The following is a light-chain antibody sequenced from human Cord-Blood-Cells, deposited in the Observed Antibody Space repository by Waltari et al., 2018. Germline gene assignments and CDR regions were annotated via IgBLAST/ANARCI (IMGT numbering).Light chain of an antibody. Sequence: QSALTQPASVSGSPGQSITISCTGTPRNVGGYNYVSWYQQHPGKAPKLMIYDVSNRPSGVSNRFSGSKSGNTASLTISGLQAEDEADYYCSSYTSSSTYVFGTGTKVTVL. V-gene: IGLV2-14*01. CDR2: DVS. CDR3: SSYTSSSTYV. J-gene: IGLJ1*01. CDR1: PRNVGGYNY.